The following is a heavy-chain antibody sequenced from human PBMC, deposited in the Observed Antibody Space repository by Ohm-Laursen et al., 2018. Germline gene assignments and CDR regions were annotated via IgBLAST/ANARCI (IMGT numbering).Heavy chain of an antibody. D-gene: IGHD3-3*01. CDR1: GGTFSRYV. J-gene: IGHJ4*02. V-gene: IGHV1-69*01. Sequence: SSVKVSCKASGGTFSRYVISWVRQAPGQGLEWMGGIIPIFGTANYAQKIQDRVTITADESTSTAYMELSSLRSEDTAVYYCARVSSGERATIFGVVIRSYYFDYWGQGTLVTVSS. CDR2: IIPIFGTA. CDR3: ARVSSGERATIFGVVIRSYYFDY.